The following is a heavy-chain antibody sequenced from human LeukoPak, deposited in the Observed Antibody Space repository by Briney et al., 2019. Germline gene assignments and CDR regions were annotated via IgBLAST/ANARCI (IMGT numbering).Heavy chain of an antibody. D-gene: IGHD3-10*01. V-gene: IGHV4-34*03. J-gene: IGHJ3*02. CDR3: TKSDGFDLIRI. CDR1: GGSFSGYY. CDR2: IYYTGNT. Sequence: SETLSLTCAVYGGSFSGYYWSWIRQPPGKGLEWIGNIYYTGNTYYNSSLKSRVTISLDTSKNQFSLKVISMTAADTAAYYCTKSDGFDLIRICGRGTMVTVSS.